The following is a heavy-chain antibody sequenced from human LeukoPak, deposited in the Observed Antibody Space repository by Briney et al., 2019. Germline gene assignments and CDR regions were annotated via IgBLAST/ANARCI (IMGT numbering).Heavy chain of an antibody. CDR1: GFTFSSYE. J-gene: IGHJ4*02. CDR2: ISSTSGSTI. V-gene: IGHV3-48*03. D-gene: IGHD3-9*01. CDR3: ARETAEGYFDWC. Sequence: GGSLRLSCAASGFTFSSYEMNWVRQAPGKGLEWVSYISSTSGSTIYYADSVKGRFTISRDNAKNSLYLQMNSLRAEDTAVYYCARETAEGYFDWCWGQGTLVTVSS.